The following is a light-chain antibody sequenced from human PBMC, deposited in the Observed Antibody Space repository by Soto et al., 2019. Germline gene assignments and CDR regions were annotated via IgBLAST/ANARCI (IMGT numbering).Light chain of an antibody. Sequence: QSVLTQPPSASGTPGQRVTISCSGSSSNIGNNNVYWYQQFPGTAPRLLIYKSDQRPSGVPDRFSGSKSGTSASLAISGLRSEDDTDYYCAAWDDNLSAWLFGGGTKVTVL. V-gene: IGLV1-47*01. CDR2: KSD. J-gene: IGLJ3*02. CDR1: SSNIGNNN. CDR3: AAWDDNLSAWL.